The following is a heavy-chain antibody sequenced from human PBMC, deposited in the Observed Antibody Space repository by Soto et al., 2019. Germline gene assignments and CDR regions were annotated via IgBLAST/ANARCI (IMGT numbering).Heavy chain of an antibody. CDR1: GGTFSSYA. Sequence: QVQLVQSGAEVKKPGSSVKVSCKASGGTFSSYAISWVRQAPGQGLEWMGGIIPIFGRANYAQKFQGRVTITADESTSTAYMELSSLRSEDTAVYYCARDDGGEGDQAEYFQHWGQGTLVTVSS. J-gene: IGHJ1*01. CDR3: ARDDGGEGDQAEYFQH. V-gene: IGHV1-69*01. D-gene: IGHD3-10*01. CDR2: IIPIFGRA.